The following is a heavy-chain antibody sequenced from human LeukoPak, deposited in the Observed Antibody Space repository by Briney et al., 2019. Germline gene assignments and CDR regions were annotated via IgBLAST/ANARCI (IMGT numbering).Heavy chain of an antibody. D-gene: IGHD3-3*01. V-gene: IGHV3-21*01. CDR1: GFTFRAYT. CDR2: INGGSIYI. Sequence: GGSLRLSRTASGFTFRAYTMNWVRQAPGKGLEWVSSINGGSIYIYYADSPKGRFTISRDNAKNSLYLQMNSLRAEDTAVYYCTRGGRFLDFWGQGTLVTVSS. J-gene: IGHJ4*02. CDR3: TRGGRFLDF.